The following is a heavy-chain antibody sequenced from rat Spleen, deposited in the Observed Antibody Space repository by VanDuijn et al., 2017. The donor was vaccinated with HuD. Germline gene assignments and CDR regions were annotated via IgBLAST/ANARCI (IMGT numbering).Heavy chain of an antibody. CDR1: GFTFSNYD. Sequence: EVQLVESDGGLVQPRRSLKLSCAASGFTFSNYDMAWVRQAPTKGLEWVASISYDGSSTYYRDSVKGRFTISRDNAKSTLYLQMDSLRSDDTATYYCATRDGGYPGWGQGTLVTVSS. D-gene: IGHD1-11*01. CDR2: ISYDGSST. V-gene: IGHV5-29*01. J-gene: IGHJ3*01. CDR3: ATRDGGYPG.